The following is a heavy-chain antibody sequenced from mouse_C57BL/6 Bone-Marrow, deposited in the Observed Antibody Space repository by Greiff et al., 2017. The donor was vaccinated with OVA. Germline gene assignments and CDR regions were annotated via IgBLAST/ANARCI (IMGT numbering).Heavy chain of an antibody. CDR3: ARKGAYYGSSYYFDY. V-gene: IGHV1-26*01. J-gene: IGHJ2*01. CDR1: GYTFTDYY. Sequence: EVQLQQSGPELVKPGASVKISCKASGYTFTDYYMNWVKQSHGKSLEWIGDINPNNGGTSYNQKFKGKATLTVDKSSSTAYMELRSLTSEDSAVYYCARKGAYYGSSYYFDYWGQGTTLTVSS. D-gene: IGHD1-1*01. CDR2: INPNNGGT.